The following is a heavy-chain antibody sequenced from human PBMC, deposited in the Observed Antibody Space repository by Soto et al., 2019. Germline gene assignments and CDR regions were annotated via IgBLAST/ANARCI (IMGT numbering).Heavy chain of an antibody. Sequence: QITLKESGPTLVKPTQTLTLTCTFSGFSLTTRGVGVGWIRQPPGKALECLALIYWEDDKLYSPSLQSRLSTXKXTXTKQGVLTMTNVDPVDTATYYCAHIPNYYQYDWFDPWGQGTLVSVSS. J-gene: IGHJ5*02. D-gene: IGHD3-16*01. CDR2: IYWEDDK. CDR3: AHIPNYYQYDWFDP. V-gene: IGHV2-5*02. CDR1: GFSLTTRGVG.